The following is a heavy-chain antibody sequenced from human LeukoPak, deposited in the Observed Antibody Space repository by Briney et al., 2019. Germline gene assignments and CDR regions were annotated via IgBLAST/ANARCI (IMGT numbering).Heavy chain of an antibody. CDR1: GGSIKGSY. D-gene: IGHD3-10*01. CDR2: IYYSGAT. CDR3: ARLFGVRGSGYMDV. Sequence: SETLSLTCTVSGGSIKGSYWTWIRRPPGKGLECIGYIYYSGATNYNPSLKRRVTISVDTSSNQFSLRLRSVTAADTAVYYCARLFGVRGSGYMDVWGQGTTVTVSS. V-gene: IGHV4-59*01. J-gene: IGHJ6*02.